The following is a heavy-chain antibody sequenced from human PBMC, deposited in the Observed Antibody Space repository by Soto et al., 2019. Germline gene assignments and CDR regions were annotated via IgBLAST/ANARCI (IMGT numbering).Heavy chain of an antibody. J-gene: IGHJ5*02. CDR3: ARDPHEFWTSYWFDP. CDR2: ISAYDGKT. Sequence: GASVKVSCKTSGYTFNTYGINWVRQAPGLGLELMGWISAYDGKTTYAEKFQGRVTLTTDTSTSTAYMELRSLRSDDTAIYYCARDPHEFWTSYWFDPWGQGTPVTVSS. CDR1: GYTFNTYG. D-gene: IGHD3-3*01. V-gene: IGHV1-18*01.